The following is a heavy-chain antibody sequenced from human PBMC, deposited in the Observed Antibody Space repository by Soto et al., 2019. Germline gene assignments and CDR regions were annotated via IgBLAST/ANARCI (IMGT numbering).Heavy chain of an antibody. CDR1: GLTFSSYG. CDR3: AKGMNGGKLSYFDY. D-gene: IGHD2-15*01. CDR2: TSYDGSNK. Sequence: GGSLRLSCAASGLTFSSYGMRWVRQATGKGLEWVAVTSYDGSNKYYADSVKGRFTISRDNSKNTLYLQMNSLTPEDTAVYYYAKGMNGGKLSYFDYRGQGTRVTVSS. V-gene: IGHV3-30*18. J-gene: IGHJ4*02.